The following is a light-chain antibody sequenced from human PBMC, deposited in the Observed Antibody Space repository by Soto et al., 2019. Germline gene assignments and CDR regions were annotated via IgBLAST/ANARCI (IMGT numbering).Light chain of an antibody. V-gene: IGKV3-20*01. CDR2: DAS. Sequence: EIVLTQSPGTLSLSPGERATLSCRASQSVSSNYLAWYQQKPGQAPRLLIYDASARAPGIPDRFSGSGSATDFALTSSRLEPEDFAVYYCQQYGSSPTLGQGTNLQIK. CDR3: QQYGSSPT. J-gene: IGKJ2*01. CDR1: QSVSSNY.